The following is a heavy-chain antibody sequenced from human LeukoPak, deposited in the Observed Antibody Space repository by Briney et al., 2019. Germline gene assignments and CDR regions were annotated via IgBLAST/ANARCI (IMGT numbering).Heavy chain of an antibody. CDR2: INHSGST. V-gene: IGHV4-39*07. Sequence: SETLSLTCTVSGGSISSSSYYWGWIRQPPGKGLEWIGEINHSGSTNYNPSLKSRVTISVDTSKNQFSLKLSSVTAADTAVYYCARKNYYDSSGYYPHDAFDIWGQGTMVTVSS. CDR3: ARKNYYDSSGYYPHDAFDI. CDR1: GGSISSSSYY. J-gene: IGHJ3*02. D-gene: IGHD3-22*01.